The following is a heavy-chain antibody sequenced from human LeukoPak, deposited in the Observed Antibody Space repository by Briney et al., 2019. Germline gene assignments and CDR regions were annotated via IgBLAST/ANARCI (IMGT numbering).Heavy chain of an antibody. Sequence: GASVKVSCKASGYTFTSYGISWVRQAPGQGLEWMGWISAYNGNTNYAQKLQGRVTMTTDTSTSTAYMELRSLRSDDTAVYYCARDGYSSSSYYYYYYMDVWGKGTTVTVSS. J-gene: IGHJ6*03. D-gene: IGHD6-6*01. CDR2: ISAYNGNT. CDR3: ARDGYSSSSYYYYYYMDV. V-gene: IGHV1-18*01. CDR1: GYTFTSYG.